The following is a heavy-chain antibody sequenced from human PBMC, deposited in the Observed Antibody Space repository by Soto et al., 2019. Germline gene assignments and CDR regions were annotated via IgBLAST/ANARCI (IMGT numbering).Heavy chain of an antibody. Sequence: EVHLVESGGGLVKPGGSLRLSCAASGFTFSSYSMDWVRQAPGKGLEWVSSISSSSSHILYADSFKGRFTISRDDARNSLYLQMNSLGAEDTAVYDCARAVLGSYDEYFHHWGQGTLVTVSS. J-gene: IGHJ1*01. CDR1: GFTFSSYS. CDR3: ARAVLGSYDEYFHH. V-gene: IGHV3-21*01. D-gene: IGHD1-26*01. CDR2: ISSSSSHI.